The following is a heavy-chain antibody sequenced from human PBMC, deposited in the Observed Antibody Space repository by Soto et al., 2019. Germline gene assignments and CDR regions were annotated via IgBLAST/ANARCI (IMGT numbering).Heavy chain of an antibody. Sequence: QVQLVQSGAGVKMPGASVRVSCKASGYTFISHDISLVRQATGQGLEWMGWMNTNRGNTGYGQKCQGRVTMTSNTSTSTAHVELSSLRSDYTAVYYCARGRYAIRGAFIIGELDYWGQGSLVIVSS. CDR1: GYTFISHD. D-gene: IGHD3-10*01. V-gene: IGHV1-8*01. CDR2: MNTNRGNT. J-gene: IGHJ4*02. CDR3: ARGRYAIRGAFIIGELDY.